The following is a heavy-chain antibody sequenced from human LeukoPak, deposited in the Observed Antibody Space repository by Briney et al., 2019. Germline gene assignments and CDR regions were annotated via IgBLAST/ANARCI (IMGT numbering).Heavy chain of an antibody. CDR3: ARVWYYGSGTYYNLYYYYYMDV. D-gene: IGHD3-10*01. V-gene: IGHV4-61*02. CDR2: ISGSGST. J-gene: IGHJ6*03. CDR1: GDSISSGDYY. Sequence: PSETLSLTCTVSGDSISSGDYYWSWIRQPAGKGLEWIGRISGSGSTNYNPSLKSRVTISVDTSKNQFSLKLSSVTAADTAVYYCARVWYYGSGTYYNLYYYYYMDVWGKGTTVTISS.